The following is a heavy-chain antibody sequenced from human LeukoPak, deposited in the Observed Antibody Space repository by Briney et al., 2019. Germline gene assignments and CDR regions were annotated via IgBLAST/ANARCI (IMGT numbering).Heavy chain of an antibody. V-gene: IGHV3-15*01. Sequence: PGGSLRLSCAASGFTFSNAWMSWVRQAPGKGLEWVGRIKSKTDGGTTDYAAPVKGRFTISRDDSKNTLYLQMNSLKTEDTAVYYCTTATPCSGGSCYFFRHYYMDVWGKGTTVTVSS. CDR1: GFTFSNAW. CDR2: IKSKTDGGTT. J-gene: IGHJ6*03. D-gene: IGHD2-15*01. CDR3: TTATPCSGGSCYFFRHYYMDV.